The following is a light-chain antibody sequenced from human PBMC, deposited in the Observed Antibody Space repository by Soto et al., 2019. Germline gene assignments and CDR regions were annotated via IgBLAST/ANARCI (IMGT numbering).Light chain of an antibody. CDR3: SSFTSSITYV. CDR2: DVT. J-gene: IGLJ1*01. Sequence: QSALTQPASVSGSPVRSITISCTGTSSDVGGYNSVSWYRQDPGKAPKLMIYDVTNRPSGVSNRFSGSKSGNTASLTISGPQAEDEADYYCSSFTSSITYVFGTGTKVTVL. CDR1: SSDVGGYNS. V-gene: IGLV2-14*01.